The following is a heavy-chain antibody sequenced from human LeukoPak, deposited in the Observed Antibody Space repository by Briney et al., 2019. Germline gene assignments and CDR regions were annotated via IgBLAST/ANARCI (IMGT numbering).Heavy chain of an antibody. D-gene: IGHD1-26*01. V-gene: IGHV3-9*01. CDR1: GFTFHNYA. Sequence: GGSLRLSCAASGFTFHNYAMHWVRQAPGRGLEWVSGISWNSVTIRYADSVKGRFTISRDNAKDSLYLQMNSLRVEDTALYYCAKDVVGITTWGTYFDCWGQGTLATVSS. J-gene: IGHJ4*02. CDR3: AKDVVGITTWGTYFDC. CDR2: ISWNSVTI.